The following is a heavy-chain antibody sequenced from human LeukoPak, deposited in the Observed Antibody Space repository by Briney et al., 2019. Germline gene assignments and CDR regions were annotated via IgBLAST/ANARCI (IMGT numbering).Heavy chain of an antibody. CDR2: ISYDGSNK. CDR3: KTGTTGFDY. D-gene: IGHD1-14*01. CDR1: GFTFSSYA. Sequence: GGSLRLSCAASGFTFSSYAMRWVRQAPGKGLEWVAVISYDGSNKYYADSVKGRFTISRDNSKNTLYLQMNSLRAEDTAVYYCKTGTTGFDYWGQGTLVTVSS. V-gene: IGHV3-30-3*01. J-gene: IGHJ4*02.